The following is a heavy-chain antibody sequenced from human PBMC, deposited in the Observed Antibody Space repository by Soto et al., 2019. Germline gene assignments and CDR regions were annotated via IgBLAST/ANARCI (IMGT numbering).Heavy chain of an antibody. D-gene: IGHD1-26*01. V-gene: IGHV3-72*01. CDR2: IRHKADSDIT. Sequence: EVQLVESGGGLVQPGGSLRLSCAASGFTFSDHYMDWVRQAPGKGLEWVGRIRHKADSDITEYAASVKGRFTISRDDSKNSLYLQTTRLKTEGRAVYYCARLWDGCFDAWGQGTLVTVSS. CDR3: ARLWDGCFDA. CDR1: GFTFSDHY. J-gene: IGHJ5*02.